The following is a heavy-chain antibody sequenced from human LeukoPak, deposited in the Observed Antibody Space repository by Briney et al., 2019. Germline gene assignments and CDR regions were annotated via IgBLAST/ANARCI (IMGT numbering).Heavy chain of an antibody. CDR2: ISGSGGRT. CDR1: GFNFKNYG. Sequence: GGSLRLSCTAFGFNFKNYGMNWVRQAPGKGLELVSEISGSGGRTYLADSVKGRFTLSRDDSKNTVYLEMNSLRGEDTAVYYCAKGEFWSGPSHFEFWGQGTLVTVSS. J-gene: IGHJ4*02. V-gene: IGHV3-23*01. D-gene: IGHD3-3*01. CDR3: AKGEFWSGPSHFEF.